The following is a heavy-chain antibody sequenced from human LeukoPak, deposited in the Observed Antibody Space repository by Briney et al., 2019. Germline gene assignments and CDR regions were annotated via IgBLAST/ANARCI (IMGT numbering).Heavy chain of an antibody. CDR1: GGSISSSSYY. D-gene: IGHD6-6*01. CDR3: ARLGLEYISSNDY. Sequence: SETLSLTCTVSGGSISSSSYYWGWIRQPPGKGLEWIGSIYYSGSTYYNPSLKSRVTISVDTSKNQFSLKLSSVTAADTAVYYCARLGLEYISSNDYWGQGTLVTVSS. CDR2: IYYSGST. J-gene: IGHJ4*02. V-gene: IGHV4-39*01.